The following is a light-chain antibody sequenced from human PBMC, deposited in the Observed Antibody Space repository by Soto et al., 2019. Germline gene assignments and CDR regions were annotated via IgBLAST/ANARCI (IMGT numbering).Light chain of an antibody. J-gene: IGKJ5*01. V-gene: IGKV3-20*01. CDR1: QSVISSY. Sequence: EVVLTQSPGSLSLSPGERATLSCRAIQSVISSYLACYQQKPGQAPRLLIYGASSRATGIPARFSGSGSGTEFTLTISRLQSEDFAVYYCQKYNNWPPITFGKGKRREIK. CDR3: QKYNNWPPIT. CDR2: GAS.